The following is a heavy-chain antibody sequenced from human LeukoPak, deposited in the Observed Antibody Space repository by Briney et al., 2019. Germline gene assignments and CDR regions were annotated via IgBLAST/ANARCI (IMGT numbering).Heavy chain of an antibody. Sequence: SETLSLTCTVSGGSISSSGYYWGWLRQPPGKGLEWIGSVYYSGRTYYTPPLRSRVTISGDTSKNQFSLKLSSVTAADTAVYYCARAGYYDSSGFSEYFQHWGQGTLVTVSS. CDR1: GGSISSSGYY. J-gene: IGHJ1*01. V-gene: IGHV4-39*07. CDR3: ARAGYYDSSGFSEYFQH. D-gene: IGHD3-22*01. CDR2: VYYSGRT.